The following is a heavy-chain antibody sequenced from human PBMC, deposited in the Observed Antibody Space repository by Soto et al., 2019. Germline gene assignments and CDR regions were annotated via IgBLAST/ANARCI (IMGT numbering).Heavy chain of an antibody. J-gene: IGHJ5*02. CDR1: GGAIDSSNYY. Sequence: TCTVSGGAIDSSNYYWSWILWHPGKGLDWLGYISYSGSASYNPSLRSRLIVSVDTSKNQFSLKLSSVTAADTAIYYCARGGHSDDLTGYFWQSWFDPWGQGTLVTVSS. D-gene: IGHD3-9*01. CDR3: ARGGHSDDLTGYFWQSWFDP. CDR2: ISYSGSA. V-gene: IGHV4-31*03.